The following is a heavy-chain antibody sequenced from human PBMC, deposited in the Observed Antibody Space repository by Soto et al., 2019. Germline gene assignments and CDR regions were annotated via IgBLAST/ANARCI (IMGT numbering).Heavy chain of an antibody. D-gene: IGHD6-19*01. CDR2: ISGSGSSS. Sequence: LRLSCAASEFTFSSYAMSWVRQAPGKGLEWVSAISGSGSSSYYADSVKGRFTISRDNSKNTLYLQMNSLRAEDTAVYYCAKCSPRYSSGLKAYYFDHWGQGTLVTVSS. CDR1: EFTFSSYA. CDR3: AKCSPRYSSGLKAYYFDH. V-gene: IGHV3-23*01. J-gene: IGHJ4*02.